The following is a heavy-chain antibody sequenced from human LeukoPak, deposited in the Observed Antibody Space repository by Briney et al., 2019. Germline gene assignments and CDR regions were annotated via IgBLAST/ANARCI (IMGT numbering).Heavy chain of an antibody. D-gene: IGHD3-10*01. CDR2: IYYSGST. Sequence: PSETLSLTCTVSGGSISSGDYYWSWIRQPPGKGLEWIGYIYYSGSTYYNPSLKSRVTISVDTSKNQFSLKLSSVTAADTAVYYCARVSFTDGEGPSSHFDYWGQGTLVTVSS. CDR3: ARVSFTDGEGPSSHFDY. V-gene: IGHV4-30-4*01. CDR1: GGSISSGDYY. J-gene: IGHJ4*02.